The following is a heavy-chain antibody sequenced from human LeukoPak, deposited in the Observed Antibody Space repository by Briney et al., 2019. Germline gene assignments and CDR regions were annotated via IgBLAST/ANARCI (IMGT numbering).Heavy chain of an antibody. V-gene: IGHV2-5*01. CDR3: VHRTTVTSVDH. CDR1: GFSLTTGAVV. Sequence: SGPTLVKPTPTLTLTCTFSGFSLTTGAVVVGWVRQPPGKALEWLTFIYGNDDKRYSPSLASRLTITKDTSKNEVVLTLSDMDYVDTAKYFCVHRTTVTSVDHWGQGILVTVSS. D-gene: IGHD4-17*01. J-gene: IGHJ4*02. CDR2: IYGNDDK.